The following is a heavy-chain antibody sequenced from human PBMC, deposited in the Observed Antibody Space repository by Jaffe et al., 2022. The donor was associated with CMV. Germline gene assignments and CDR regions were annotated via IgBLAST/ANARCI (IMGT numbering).Heavy chain of an antibody. J-gene: IGHJ5*02. CDR2: INHSGST. CDR3: ARVRSRDGYNPTYNWFDP. V-gene: IGHV4-34*01. D-gene: IGHD5-12*01. Sequence: QVQLQQWGAGLLKPSETLSLTCAVYGGSFSGYYWSWIRQPPGKGLEWIGEINHSGSTNYNPSLKSRVTISVDTSKNQFSLKLSSVTAADTAVYYCARVRSRDGYNPTYNWFDPWGQGTLVTVSS. CDR1: GGSFSGYY.